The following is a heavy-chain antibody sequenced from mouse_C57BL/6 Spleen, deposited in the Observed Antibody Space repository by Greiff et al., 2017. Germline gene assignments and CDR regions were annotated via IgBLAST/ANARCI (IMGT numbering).Heavy chain of an antibody. D-gene: IGHD3-2*02. Sequence: QVQLQQPGAELVMPGASVKLSCKASGYTFTSYWMHWVKQRPGQGLEWIGEIDPSDSYTNYNQKFKGKSTLTVNKSSSTAYMQLSSLTSEDSAVYYGARGETAQATFDYWGQGTTLTVSS. CDR3: ARGETAQATFDY. CDR1: GYTFTSYW. V-gene: IGHV1-69*01. J-gene: IGHJ2*01. CDR2: IDPSDSYT.